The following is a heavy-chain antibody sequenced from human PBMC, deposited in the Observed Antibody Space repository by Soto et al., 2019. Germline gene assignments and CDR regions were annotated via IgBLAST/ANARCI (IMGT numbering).Heavy chain of an antibody. J-gene: IGHJ4*02. D-gene: IGHD6-19*01. CDR1: GFTFSSYG. CDR2: ISYDGSNK. CDR3: AKDGHSSILSQNIFFDY. Sequence: QVQLVESGGGVVQPGRSLRLSCAASGFTFSSYGMHWVRQAPGKGLEWVAVISYDGSNKYYADSVKGRFTISRDNSKNTLSLQMNSLRAEDTAVYYCAKDGHSSILSQNIFFDYWGQGTLVTVSS. V-gene: IGHV3-30*18.